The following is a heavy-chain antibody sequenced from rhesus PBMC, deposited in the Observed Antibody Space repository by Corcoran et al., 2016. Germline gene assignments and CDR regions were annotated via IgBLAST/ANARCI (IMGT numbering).Heavy chain of an antibody. CDR2: INDSSWNT. D-gene: IGHD5-12*01. Sequence: QVQLQESGPGLVKPSETLSLTCAVSGGSFSSYWWSWIRQPPGKGREWIGEINDSSWNTNYTPSLKSRVTISKDASKTQFSLKLSAVTAADTAVYYCARYTATVRDYWGQGVLVTVSS. J-gene: IGHJ4*01. CDR1: GGSFSSYW. CDR3: ARYTATVRDY. V-gene: IGHV4-80*01.